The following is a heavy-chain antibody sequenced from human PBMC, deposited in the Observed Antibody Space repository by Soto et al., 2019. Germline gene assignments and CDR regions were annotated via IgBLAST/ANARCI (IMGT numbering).Heavy chain of an antibody. CDR3: ARVRYYYDSSGYLAGMDV. Sequence: PGASLKISCKGSGYSFTSYWIGWVRQMPGKGLEWMGIIYPGDSDTRYSPSFQGQVTISADKSISTAYLQWSSLKASDTAMYYCARVRYYYDSSGYLAGMDVWGQGTTVTVSS. J-gene: IGHJ6*02. CDR1: GYSFTSYW. CDR2: IYPGDSDT. V-gene: IGHV5-51*01. D-gene: IGHD3-22*01.